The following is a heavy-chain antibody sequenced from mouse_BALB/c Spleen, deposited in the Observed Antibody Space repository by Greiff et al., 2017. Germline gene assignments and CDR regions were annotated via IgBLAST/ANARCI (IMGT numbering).Heavy chain of an antibody. Sequence: DLVKPGASVKLSCKASGYTFTSYWINWIKQRPGQGLEWIGRIAPGSGSTYYNEMFKGKATLTVDTSSSTAYIQLSSLSSEDSAVYVCARWGGNYVLYAMDYWGQGTSVTVSS. D-gene: IGHD2-1*01. J-gene: IGHJ4*01. V-gene: IGHV1S41*01. CDR1: GYTFTSYW. CDR3: ARWGGNYVLYAMDY. CDR2: IAPGSGST.